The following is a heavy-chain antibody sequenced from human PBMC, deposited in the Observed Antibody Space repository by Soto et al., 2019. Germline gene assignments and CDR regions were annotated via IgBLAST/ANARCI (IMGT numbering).Heavy chain of an antibody. CDR3: ASHTVLPGYADHRNWFDP. Sequence: PSETLSLTCTVSGGSISNYYWNWIRQPPGKGLEWIGYIHYSGSTDYNPSLKSRVTISVDTSKNQFSLKLNSVTAADTAIYYCASHTVLPGYADHRNWFDPWGQGDLGTVSS. CDR2: IHYSGST. CDR1: GGSISNYY. D-gene: IGHD4-4*01. J-gene: IGHJ5*02. V-gene: IGHV4-59*08.